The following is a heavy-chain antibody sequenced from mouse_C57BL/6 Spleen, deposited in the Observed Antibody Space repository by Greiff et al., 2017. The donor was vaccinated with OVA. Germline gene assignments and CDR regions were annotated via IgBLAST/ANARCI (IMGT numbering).Heavy chain of an antibody. CDR3: TRDPYYSNYEECAY. D-gene: IGHD2-5*01. CDR2: ISSGGDYI. Sequence: EVKLVESGEGLVKPGGSLKLSCAASGFTFSSYAMSWVRQTPEKRLEWVAYISSGGDYIYYADTVKGRFTISRDNARNTLYLQMSSLKSEDTAMDYSTRDPYYSNYEECAYWGQGTLVTVSA. V-gene: IGHV5-9-1*02. CDR1: GFTFSSYA. J-gene: IGHJ3*01.